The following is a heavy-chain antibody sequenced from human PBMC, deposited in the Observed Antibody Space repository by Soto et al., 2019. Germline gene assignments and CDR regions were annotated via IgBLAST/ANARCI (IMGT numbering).Heavy chain of an antibody. CDR2: MKQDGSER. D-gene: IGHD4-17*01. Sequence: GGSLRLSCAASGFTFSSYWMSWVRQAPGKGLQWVANMKQDGSERYYVDSVKGRFTISRDNSKNSLFLQMSSLRAEDTAVYYCAREAYGDYGRVGYYYMDVWGKGTTVTVPS. V-gene: IGHV3-7*05. CDR1: GFTFSSYW. J-gene: IGHJ6*03. CDR3: AREAYGDYGRVGYYYMDV.